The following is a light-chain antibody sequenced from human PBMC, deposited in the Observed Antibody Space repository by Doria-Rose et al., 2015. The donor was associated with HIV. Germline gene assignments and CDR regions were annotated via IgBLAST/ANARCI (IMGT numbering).Light chain of an antibody. CDR2: DGS. V-gene: IGKV3-20*01. Sequence: TQSPGTLSLSPGERATLSCRASQSFSSTYLAWYQQKRGQAPSLLIYDGSARATVIPDRFSASGSGTDFTLTSNRLEPEDFALYYCHQYGTSWAFGQGTKVEI. CDR1: QSFSSTY. J-gene: IGKJ1*01. CDR3: HQYGTSWA.